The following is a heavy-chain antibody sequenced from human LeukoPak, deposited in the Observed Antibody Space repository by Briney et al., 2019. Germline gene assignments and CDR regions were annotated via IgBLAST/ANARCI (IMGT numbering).Heavy chain of an antibody. V-gene: IGHV4-34*01. J-gene: IGHJ6*02. Sequence: PSETLSLTCAVYGGSFSGYYWSWIRQPPGKGLEWIGEINHSGSTNYNPSLKSRVTISVDTSKNQFSLKLSSVTAADTAVYYCARSYYDFWSGYPGRAYYYYGMGVWGQGTTVTVSS. CDR2: INHSGST. CDR1: GGSFSGYY. D-gene: IGHD3-3*01. CDR3: ARSYYDFWSGYPGRAYYYYGMGV.